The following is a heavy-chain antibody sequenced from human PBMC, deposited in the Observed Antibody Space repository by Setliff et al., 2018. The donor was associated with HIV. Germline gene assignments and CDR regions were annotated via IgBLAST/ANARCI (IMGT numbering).Heavy chain of an antibody. J-gene: IGHJ6*03. D-gene: IGHD2-21*01. Sequence: GGSLRLSCTASGFTFGDYAMSWVRQAPGKGLEWVGFIRSKAYGVTTEYAASVKGRFTISRDDSKSIAYLQMNSLKTEDTAVYYCTRGGEGDYYYYIDVWGKGTTVTVSS. V-gene: IGHV3-49*04. CDR3: TRGGEGDYYYYIDV. CDR2: IRSKAYGVTT. CDR1: GFTFGDYA.